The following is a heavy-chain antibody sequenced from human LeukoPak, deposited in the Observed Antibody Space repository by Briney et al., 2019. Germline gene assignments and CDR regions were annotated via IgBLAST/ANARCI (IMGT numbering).Heavy chain of an antibody. J-gene: IGHJ4*02. CDR1: GGTFSSYA. D-gene: IGHD3-22*01. V-gene: IGHV1-69*05. CDR2: IIPIFGTA. CDR3: ARSTRRYDYDSSGYYDPFDY. Sequence: SVKVSCKASGGTFSSYAISWVRQAPGQGLEWMGRIIPIFGTANYAQKFQGRVTITTDESTSTAYMELSSLRSEDTAVYYCARSTRRYDYDSSGYYDPFDYWGEGTLVTVSS.